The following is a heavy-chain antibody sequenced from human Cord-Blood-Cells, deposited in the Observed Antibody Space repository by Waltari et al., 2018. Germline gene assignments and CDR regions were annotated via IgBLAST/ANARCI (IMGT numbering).Heavy chain of an antibody. CDR2: IRGRGRST. CDR3: AKEEGGTIFGVVIDY. J-gene: IGHJ4*02. V-gene: IGHV3-23*04. Sequence: EVQLVESGGGLVQPGGSLRPSCAASGCTFSSYAMSWGRQAPGKGMEWVPAIRGRGRSTYYAASVKGPFTISRDNYKNTLYLQMNSLRGEDTAVYYCAKEEGGTIFGVVIDYWGQGTLVTVSS. CDR1: GCTFSSYA. D-gene: IGHD3-3*01.